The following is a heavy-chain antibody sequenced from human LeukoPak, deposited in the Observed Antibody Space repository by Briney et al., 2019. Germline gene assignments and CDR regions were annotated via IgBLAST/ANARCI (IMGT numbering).Heavy chain of an antibody. Sequence: GESLKISCWGSGYTFSNYWIAWVRQTPGKGLDWIGIIYPGDSHTRYSPSFQGQVTISADKSSGTAYLQWNSLKASDTAIYYCARLYTRLTRSIWGRFDPRGQGTLVTVSS. J-gene: IGHJ5*02. CDR2: IYPGDSHT. CDR3: ARLYTRLTRSIWGRFDP. D-gene: IGHD3-16*01. CDR1: GYTFSNYW. V-gene: IGHV5-51*01.